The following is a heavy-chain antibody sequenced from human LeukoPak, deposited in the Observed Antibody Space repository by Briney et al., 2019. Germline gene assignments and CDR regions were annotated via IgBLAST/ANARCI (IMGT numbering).Heavy chain of an antibody. D-gene: IGHD3-3*01. CDR2: IYWNDDK. J-gene: IGHJ4*02. V-gene: IGHV2-5*01. CDR1: GFSLSTSGVG. Sequence: SGPTLVKPTQNLTLTCTFSGFSLSTSGVGVGWIRQPPGKALEWLALIYWNDDKRYSPSLKSRLTITKDTSKNQVVLTMTNMDPVDTATYYCAHYDDFWSGYSNWGQGTLVTVSS. CDR3: AHYDDFWSGYSN.